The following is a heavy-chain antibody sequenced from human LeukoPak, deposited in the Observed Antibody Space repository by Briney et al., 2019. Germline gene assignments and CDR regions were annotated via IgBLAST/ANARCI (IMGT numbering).Heavy chain of an antibody. CDR3: AREGATREYTGDTWRYFFDF. V-gene: IGHV1-46*01. D-gene: IGHD4-17*01. CDR1: GYTFSIYS. J-gene: IGHJ4*02. CDR2: IDPHGGTT. Sequence: ASVKVSCKASGYTFSIYSVHWVRHAHGQGLEWVGTIDPHGGTTSFAQKFQGRVTLTRAMSTNTVSMELRSLRYEDTAVYFCAREGATREYTGDTWRYFFDFWGQGTLVTVSS.